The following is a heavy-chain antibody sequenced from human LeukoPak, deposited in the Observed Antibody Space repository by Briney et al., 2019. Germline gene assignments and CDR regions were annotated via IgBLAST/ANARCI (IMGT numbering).Heavy chain of an antibody. D-gene: IGHD3-10*01. Sequence: ASVKVSCKVSGYTLTELPMHWVRQAPGKGVEWMGGFDPEDGETIYAQKFQGRVTMTEDTSTDTAYMELSSLRSEDTAVYYCATAVYGSGSYHPPLDYWGQGTLVTVSS. J-gene: IGHJ4*02. CDR1: GYTLTELP. CDR3: ATAVYGSGSYHPPLDY. V-gene: IGHV1-24*01. CDR2: FDPEDGET.